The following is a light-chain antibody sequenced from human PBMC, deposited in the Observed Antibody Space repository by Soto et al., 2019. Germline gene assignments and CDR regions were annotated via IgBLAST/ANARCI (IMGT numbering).Light chain of an antibody. CDR3: LQHNSYPLT. V-gene: IGKV1-17*02. CDR1: QSIRND. CDR2: DAS. Sequence: IQMTQAPASLSASVGYRVSMSCRASQSIRNDLGWYQQKPGNAPKRLIYDASSLQSWVPSRFSGSGSGTEFTLTISNLQPEDFATYYCLQHNSYPLTFGGGTKVDIK. J-gene: IGKJ4*01.